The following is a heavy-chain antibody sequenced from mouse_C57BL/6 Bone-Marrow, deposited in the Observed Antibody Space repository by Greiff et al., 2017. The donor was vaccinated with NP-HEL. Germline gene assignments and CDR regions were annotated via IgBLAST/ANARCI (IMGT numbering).Heavy chain of an antibody. CDR2: INPSTGGT. CDR1: GYSFTGYY. D-gene: IGHD1-1*01. J-gene: IGHJ3*01. CDR3: AREGIYYYGSSYVRFAY. Sequence: VHVKQSGPELVKPGASVKISCKASGYSFTGYYMNWVKQSPEKSLEWIGEINPSTGGTTYNQKFKAKATLTVDKSSSTAYMQLKSLTSEDSAVYYCAREGIYYYGSSYVRFAYWGQGTLVTVSA. V-gene: IGHV1-42*01.